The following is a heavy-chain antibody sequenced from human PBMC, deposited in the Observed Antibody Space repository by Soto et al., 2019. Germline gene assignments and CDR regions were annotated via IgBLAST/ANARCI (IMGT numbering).Heavy chain of an antibody. CDR2: IIPIFGTI. Sequence: QAQLVQSGAEVKEPGSSVKVSCKASVEFFSNYGISWVRQAPGQGLEWMGGIIPIFGTISYAEKLQGRVTITADESTNTVYRQLRSLRSEDTAVYYCERVFPDGWVEPGVVRGYLDTWGRGTLVTVSS. J-gene: IGHJ4*02. V-gene: IGHV1-69*01. CDR3: ERVFPDGWVEPGVVRGYLDT. CDR1: VEFFSNYG. D-gene: IGHD3-10*01.